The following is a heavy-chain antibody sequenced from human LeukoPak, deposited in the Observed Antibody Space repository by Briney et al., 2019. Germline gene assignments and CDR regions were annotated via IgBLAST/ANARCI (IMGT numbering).Heavy chain of an antibody. J-gene: IGHJ3*02. D-gene: IGHD2-2*01. CDR1: GFTFGDYA. CDR2: IRSKAYGGTT. Sequence: GGSLRLSCTASGFTFGDYAMSWVSQAPGKGLEWVGFIRSKAYGGTTEYAASVKGRFTISRDDSKSIAYLQMNSLKTEDTAVYYCTRMTCSSTSCYQDAFDIWGQGTMVTVSS. V-gene: IGHV3-49*04. CDR3: TRMTCSSTSCYQDAFDI.